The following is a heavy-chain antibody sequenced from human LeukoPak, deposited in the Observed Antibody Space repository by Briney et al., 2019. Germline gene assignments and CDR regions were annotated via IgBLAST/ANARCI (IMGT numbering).Heavy chain of an antibody. CDR3: ANRDTSGWLSLHY. Sequence: PGGSLRLSCAASGFTFSSYSMNWVRQAPGKGLEWVSSISSSSSYIYYADSVKGRFTISRDNSKNTLYLQMSSLKIEDTAVYYCANRDTSGWLSLHYWGQGTLVTVSS. V-gene: IGHV3-21*01. CDR2: ISSSSSYI. CDR1: GFTFSSYS. J-gene: IGHJ4*02. D-gene: IGHD6-19*01.